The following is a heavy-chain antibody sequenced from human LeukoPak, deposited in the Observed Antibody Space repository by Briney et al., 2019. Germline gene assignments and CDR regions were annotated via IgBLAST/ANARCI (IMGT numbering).Heavy chain of an antibody. V-gene: IGHV4-38-2*01. Sequence: SATLSLTCAVSGYSISSGYYWGWIRQPPGKGLEWIGRIYHSGSTYYNPSLKSRVTISVDTSKNQFSLKLSSVTAADTAVYYCARQELLWFGELMGGFDPWGQGTLVTVSS. CDR3: ARQELLWFGELMGGFDP. D-gene: IGHD3-10*01. CDR2: IYHSGST. J-gene: IGHJ5*02. CDR1: GYSISSGYY.